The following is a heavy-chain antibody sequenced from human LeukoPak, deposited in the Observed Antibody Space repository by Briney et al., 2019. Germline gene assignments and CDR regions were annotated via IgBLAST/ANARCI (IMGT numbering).Heavy chain of an antibody. J-gene: IGHJ4*02. Sequence: GGSLRLSCAASEFTFSSYAMSWVRQAPGKGLEWVSAISGSGGSTYYADSVKGRFTISRDNSKNTLYLQMNSLGAEDTAVYYCAKGDIVAVPAAITFTYWGQGTLVTVSS. CDR1: EFTFSSYA. D-gene: IGHD2-2*01. CDR3: AKGDIVAVPAAITFTY. V-gene: IGHV3-23*01. CDR2: ISGSGGST.